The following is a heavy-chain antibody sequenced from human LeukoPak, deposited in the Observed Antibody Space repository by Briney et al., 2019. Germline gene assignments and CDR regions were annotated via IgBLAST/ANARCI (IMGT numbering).Heavy chain of an antibody. D-gene: IGHD4-17*01. V-gene: IGHV4-38-2*02. CDR3: ARASTNDYGDYAPPDY. CDR2: IYHSGST. Sequence: PSGTLSLTCTVSGYSLRSGYYWGWVRQPPGKGLEGVGGIYHSGSTYYNPSLKSRVTISVDTSKNQFSLKLSSVTAADTAVYYCARASTNDYGDYAPPDYWGQGTLVTVSS. CDR1: GYSLRSGYY. J-gene: IGHJ4*02.